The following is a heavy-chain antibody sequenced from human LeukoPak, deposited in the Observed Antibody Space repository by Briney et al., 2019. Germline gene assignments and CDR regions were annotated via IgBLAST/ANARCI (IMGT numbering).Heavy chain of an antibody. CDR3: ARQDYDILTGYYGYYFDY. V-gene: IGHV4-38-2*01. CDR2: IYHSGST. Sequence: SETLSLTCAVSGYSISSGYYWGWIRQPPGKGLEWIGSIYHSGSTYYNPSLKSRVTISVDTSKNQFSLKPSSVTAADTAVYYCARQDYDILTGYYGYYFDYWGQGTLVTVSS. J-gene: IGHJ4*02. CDR1: GYSISSGYY. D-gene: IGHD3-9*01.